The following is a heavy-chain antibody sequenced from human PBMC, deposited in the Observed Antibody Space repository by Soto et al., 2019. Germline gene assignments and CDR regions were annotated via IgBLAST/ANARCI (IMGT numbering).Heavy chain of an antibody. CDR1: GFTFSSYA. Sequence: EVQLLESGGGLVQPGGSLRLSCAASGFTFSSYAMSWVRQAPGKGLEWVSVISGSGGSTYYADSVKGRFTISRDNSKNTLYLQMNSLRAEDTAVYSCSRRSRGWYFDYWGQGTLVTVSS. CDR3: SRRSRGWYFDY. CDR2: ISGSGGST. V-gene: IGHV3-23*01. J-gene: IGHJ4*02. D-gene: IGHD6-19*01.